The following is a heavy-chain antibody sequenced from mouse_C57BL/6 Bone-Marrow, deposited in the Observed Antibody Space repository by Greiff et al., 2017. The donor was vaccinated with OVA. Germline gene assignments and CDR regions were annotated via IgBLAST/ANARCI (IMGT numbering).Heavy chain of an antibody. CDR2: INYDGSSI. CDR3: ARVSCFDY. Sequence: EVKLEASEGGLVQPGSSMKLSCTASGFTFSDYYMAWVRQVPEKGLEWVATINYDGSSIYYLDSLKSRFIISRDNAKNILCLQMSILMSEDTATYYCARVSCFDYWGHGTTLTVSS. V-gene: IGHV5-16*01. J-gene: IGHJ2*01. CDR1: GFTFSDYY.